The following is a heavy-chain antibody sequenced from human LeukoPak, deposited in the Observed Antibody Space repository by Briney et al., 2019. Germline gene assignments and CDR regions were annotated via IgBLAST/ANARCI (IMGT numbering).Heavy chain of an antibody. J-gene: IGHJ4*02. CDR3: AKDLIDPNPPPTYYFDY. CDR1: GFTFSNFA. Sequence: GGSLRLSCAASGFTFSNFAMSWVRQAPGKGLEWVSVIRGSGGITYYADSVKGRFTISRDNSKNTLYLQMNNLRAEDTAVYYCAKDLIDPNPPPTYYFDYWGQGTLVTVSS. CDR2: IRGSGGIT. D-gene: IGHD2-21*01. V-gene: IGHV3-23*01.